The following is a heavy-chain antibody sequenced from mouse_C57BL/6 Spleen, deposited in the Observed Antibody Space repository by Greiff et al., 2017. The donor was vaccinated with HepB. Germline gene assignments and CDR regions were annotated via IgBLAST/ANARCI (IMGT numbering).Heavy chain of an antibody. Sequence: EVMLVESGGGLVKPGGSLKLSCAASGFTFSSYTMSWVRQTPEKRLEWVATISGGGGNTYYPDSVKGRFTISRDNAKNTLYLQMSSLRSEDTALYYCARPYSNYWYFDVWGTGTTVTVSS. CDR2: ISGGGGNT. CDR1: GFTFSSYT. J-gene: IGHJ1*03. V-gene: IGHV5-9*01. CDR3: ARPYSNYWYFDV. D-gene: IGHD2-5*01.